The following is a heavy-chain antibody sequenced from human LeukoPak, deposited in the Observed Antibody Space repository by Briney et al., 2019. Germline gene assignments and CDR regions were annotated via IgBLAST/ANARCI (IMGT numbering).Heavy chain of an antibody. CDR2: INHSGST. Sequence: SETLSLTCAVSGGSFSGYYWSWIRQPPGKGLEWIGEINHSGSTNYNPSLKSRVTISVDTSKNQFSLKLSSVTAADTAVYYCARGAIPSSWSRRHFAYWGQGTLVTVSS. V-gene: IGHV4-34*01. J-gene: IGHJ4*02. CDR3: ARGAIPSSWSRRHFAY. D-gene: IGHD6-13*01. CDR1: GGSFSGYY.